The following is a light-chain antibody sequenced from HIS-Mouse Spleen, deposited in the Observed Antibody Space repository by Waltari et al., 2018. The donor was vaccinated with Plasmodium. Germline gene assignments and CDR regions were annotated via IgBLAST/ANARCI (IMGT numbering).Light chain of an antibody. CDR3: QQYNSYSWT. CDR2: KAS. Sequence: DIQMTQSPSTLSASVGDRVTITCRASQSISSRLALYQQKSGKAPKLLIYKASSLESGVPSRFSGSGSGTEFTLTISSLQPDDFATYYCQQYNSYSWTFGQGTKVEIK. CDR1: QSISSR. V-gene: IGKV1-5*03. J-gene: IGKJ1*01.